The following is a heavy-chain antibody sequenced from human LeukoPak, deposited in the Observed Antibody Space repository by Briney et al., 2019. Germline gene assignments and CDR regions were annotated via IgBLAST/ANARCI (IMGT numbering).Heavy chain of an antibody. CDR2: IWYDGNNK. CDR1: GFIFSSFG. V-gene: IGHV3-33*01. Sequence: PGGSLRLSCAASGFIFSSFGMHWVRQAPGKGLEWVAVIWYDGNNKYYADSVKGRFTISRDNSKNTLSLEMNSLRAEDTAVYYCARHEVFNWFDPWGQGTLVTVSS. CDR3: ARHEVFNWFDP. D-gene: IGHD5/OR15-5a*01. J-gene: IGHJ5*02.